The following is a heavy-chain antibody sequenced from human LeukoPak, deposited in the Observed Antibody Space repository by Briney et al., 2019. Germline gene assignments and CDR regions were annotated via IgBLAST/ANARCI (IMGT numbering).Heavy chain of an antibody. V-gene: IGHV3-33*01. CDR2: IWYDGSNK. J-gene: IGHJ6*04. CDR1: GFTFSSYG. D-gene: IGHD2-2*01. CDR3: ARDGRDIVVEQAAGGVAKTNSGMDV. Sequence: GGSLRLSCAASGFTFSSYGMHWVRQAPGKGLEWVAVIWYDGSNKYYADSVKGRFTISRDNSKNTLYLQMNSLRAEDTAVYYCARDGRDIVVEQAAGGVAKTNSGMDVWGKGTRVTVSS.